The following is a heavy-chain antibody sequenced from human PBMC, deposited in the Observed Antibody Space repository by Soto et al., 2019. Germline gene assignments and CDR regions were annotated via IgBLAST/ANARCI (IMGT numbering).Heavy chain of an antibody. CDR1: GFTFSSNG. J-gene: IGHJ4*02. CDR2: ISGSGRNT. V-gene: IGHV3-23*01. Sequence: PGGSVRLSCATSGFTFSSNGMSWVRQAPGKGLDWVSGISGSGRNTYYADSVKGRFTISRDNSKNTLFLQMNSLRVEDTAVYYCAKNGLSDSPSAIDSWGQGTLVTVSS. CDR3: AKNGLSDSPSAIDS. D-gene: IGHD2-8*01.